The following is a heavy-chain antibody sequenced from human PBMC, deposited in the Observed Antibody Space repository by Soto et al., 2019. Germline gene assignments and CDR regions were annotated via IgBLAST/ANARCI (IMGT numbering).Heavy chain of an antibody. Sequence: QVPLQESGPGLVKPSETLSLSCTVSGGSISNYYWSWFRQTPGKGLEWIGYVHDSWGSNYNPSLKSRVAIAPDTSKSQFSLKLTSVTATDTAVYYCARQGFGAPHGLVDVWGQGTTVTVSS. CDR1: GGSISNYY. V-gene: IGHV4-59*08. D-gene: IGHD3-10*01. CDR2: VHDSWGS. J-gene: IGHJ6*01. CDR3: ARQGFGAPHGLVDV.